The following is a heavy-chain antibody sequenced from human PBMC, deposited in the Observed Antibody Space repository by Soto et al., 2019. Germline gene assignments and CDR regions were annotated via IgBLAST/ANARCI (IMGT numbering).Heavy chain of an antibody. CDR3: ARETNEYSSSWNNWFDP. D-gene: IGHD6-13*01. CDR2: IYYSGST. Sequence: PSETLSLTCTVSGGSISSYYWSWIRQPPGKGLEWIGYIYYSGSTNYNPSLKSRVTISVDTSKNQFSLKLSSVTAADTAVYYCARETNEYSSSWNNWFDPWGQGTLVTVSS. V-gene: IGHV4-59*12. CDR1: GGSISSYY. J-gene: IGHJ5*02.